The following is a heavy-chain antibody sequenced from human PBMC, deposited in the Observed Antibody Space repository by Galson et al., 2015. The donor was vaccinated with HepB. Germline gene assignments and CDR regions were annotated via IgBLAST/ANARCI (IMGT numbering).Heavy chain of an antibody. CDR1: GFTFSSYS. V-gene: IGHV3-21*01. CDR3: ARDRGHDVAFDY. CDR2: ISSSSSYI. D-gene: IGHD3-10*01. J-gene: IGHJ4*02. Sequence: SLRLSCAASGFTFSSYSMNWVRQAPGKGLEWVSSISSSSSYIYYADSVKGRFTISRDNAKNSLYLQMNSLRAEDTAVYYCARDRGHDVAFDYWGQGTLVTVSS.